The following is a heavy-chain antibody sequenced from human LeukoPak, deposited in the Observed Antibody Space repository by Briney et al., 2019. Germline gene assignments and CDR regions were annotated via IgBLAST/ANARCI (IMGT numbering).Heavy chain of an antibody. CDR3: GRDFWDGGGWFDP. J-gene: IGHJ5*02. V-gene: IGHV3-7*01. Sequence: GGSLRLSCAASGFTFSSYWMSWVRQAPGKGLEWVANIKQDGSEKYYVDSVKGRFTISRDNAKNTLYLQMNSLRAEDTAVYYCGRDFWDGGGWFDPWGQGTLATVSS. D-gene: IGHD2-15*01. CDR2: IKQDGSEK. CDR1: GFTFSSYW.